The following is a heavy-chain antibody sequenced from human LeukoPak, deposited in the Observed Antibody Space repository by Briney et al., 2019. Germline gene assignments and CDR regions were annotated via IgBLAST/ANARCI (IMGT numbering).Heavy chain of an antibody. Sequence: GGSLRFSCAASGFTFSDYYMSWIRQAPGKGLEWVSYISSSGGTIYSADSVQGRFTISRDKAKNSLYLQMNSMRAEDTAIYYCTRGSGYSGFAYDYWGQGTLVTVSS. CDR3: TRGSGYSGFAYDY. D-gene: IGHD5-12*01. J-gene: IGHJ4*02. CDR2: ISSSGGTI. CDR1: GFTFSDYY. V-gene: IGHV3-11*01.